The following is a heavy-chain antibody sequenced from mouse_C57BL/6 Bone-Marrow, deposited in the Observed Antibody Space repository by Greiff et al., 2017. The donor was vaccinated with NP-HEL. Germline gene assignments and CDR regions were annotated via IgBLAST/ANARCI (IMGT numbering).Heavy chain of an antibody. V-gene: IGHV1-15*01. CDR2: IDPETGGT. Sequence: VQLQQSGAELVRPGASVTLSCKASGYTFTDYEMHWVKQTPVHGLEWIGAIDPETGGTAYNQKFKGKAILTADKSSSTAYMELRSLTSEDSAVYYCTRWGYIYAMDYWGQGTSVTVSS. CDR1: GYTFTDYE. J-gene: IGHJ4*01. D-gene: IGHD2-2*01. CDR3: TRWGYIYAMDY.